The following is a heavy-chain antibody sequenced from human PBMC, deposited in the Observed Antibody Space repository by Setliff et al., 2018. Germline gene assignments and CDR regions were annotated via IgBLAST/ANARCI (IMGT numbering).Heavy chain of an antibody. CDR3: ARDLKFFGVGPLHIDY. D-gene: IGHD3-3*01. CDR2: ISSSSSYI. J-gene: IGHJ4*02. CDR1: GFTFSSYS. V-gene: IGHV3-21*01. Sequence: PGGSLRLSCAASGFTFSSYSMNWVRQAPGKGLEWVSSISSSSSYIYYADSVKGRFTISRDNVKNSLYLQMNSLRAEDTAVYYCARDLKFFGVGPLHIDYGGQGTLVNVSS.